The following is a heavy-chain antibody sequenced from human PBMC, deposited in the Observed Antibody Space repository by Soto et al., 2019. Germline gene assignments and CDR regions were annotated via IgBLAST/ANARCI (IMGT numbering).Heavy chain of an antibody. CDR3: ATRPPTL. V-gene: IGHV3-23*01. Sequence: VQMLQSGGGSVQPGGSLRLSCVVSGLSFVSYAMSWVRQTPGKGLEFVSSISGSGDSTYYADSVKGRFIISRDNSNNTVFLQMNSLRVEDTALYYCATRPPTLWGQGTLVSVSP. CDR2: ISGSGDST. D-gene: IGHD6-6*01. CDR1: GLSFVSYA. J-gene: IGHJ4*02.